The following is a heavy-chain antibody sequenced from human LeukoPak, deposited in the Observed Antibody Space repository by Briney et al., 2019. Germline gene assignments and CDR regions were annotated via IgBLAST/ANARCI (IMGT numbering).Heavy chain of an antibody. Sequence: ASVKVSCKASGYTFTGYYMHWVRPAPGQGLEWMGWINPNSGGTNYAQKFQGRVTMTRDTSISTAYMELSRLRSDDTAVYYCARGTLYGDTGFDYWGQETLVPVSS. D-gene: IGHD4-17*01. CDR3: ARGTLYGDTGFDY. J-gene: IGHJ4*02. CDR1: GYTFTGYY. V-gene: IGHV1-2*02. CDR2: INPNSGGT.